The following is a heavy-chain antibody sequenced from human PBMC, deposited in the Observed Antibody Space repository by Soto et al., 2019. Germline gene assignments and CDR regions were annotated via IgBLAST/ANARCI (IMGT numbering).Heavy chain of an antibody. D-gene: IGHD6-13*01. CDR2: ISYDGSNK. J-gene: IGHJ6*02. CDR3: AKDRGRSWYYYYYGMDV. V-gene: IGHV3-30*18. CDR1: GFTFSSYG. Sequence: GGSLRLSCAASGFTFSSYGMHWVRQAPGKGLEWVAVISYDGSNKYYADSVKGRFTISRDNSKNTLYLQMNSLRAEDTAVYYCAKDRGRSWYYYYYGMDVWGQGTTVTVSS.